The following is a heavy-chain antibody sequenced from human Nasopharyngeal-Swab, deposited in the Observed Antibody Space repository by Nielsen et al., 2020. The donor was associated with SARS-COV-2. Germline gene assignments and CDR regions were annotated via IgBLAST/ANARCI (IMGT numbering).Heavy chain of an antibody. J-gene: IGHJ4*02. CDR2: INPNSGGT. V-gene: IGHV1-2*04. D-gene: IGHD6-19*01. CDR1: GYTFTGYY. Sequence: ASVKVSCKASGYTFTGYYMHWVRQAPGQGLEWMGWINPNSGGTNYAQKFQGWVTMTRDTSISTAYMVLSRLRSDDTAVYYCARDSGAVGTDYWGQGTLVTVSS. CDR3: ARDSGAVGTDY.